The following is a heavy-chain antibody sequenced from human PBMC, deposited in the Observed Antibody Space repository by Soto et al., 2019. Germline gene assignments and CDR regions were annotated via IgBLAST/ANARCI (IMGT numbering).Heavy chain of an antibody. Sequence: ASVKVSCKASGYTFTSYAMHWVRQAPGQRLEWMGWINAGNGNTKYSQKFQGRVTITRDTSASTAYMELSSLRSEDTAVYYCGRDLVRFLEWLSVSDAFDIWGQGTMVTVSS. D-gene: IGHD3-3*01. J-gene: IGHJ3*02. CDR2: INAGNGNT. V-gene: IGHV1-3*01. CDR1: GYTFTSYA. CDR3: GRDLVRFLEWLSVSDAFDI.